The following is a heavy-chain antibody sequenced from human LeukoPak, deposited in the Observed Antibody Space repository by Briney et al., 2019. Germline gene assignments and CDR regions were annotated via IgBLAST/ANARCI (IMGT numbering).Heavy chain of an antibody. Sequence: GGSLRLSCAASGFTFSSYEMNWVRQAPGKGLEWVSYISSSGSTIYYADSVKGRFTISRDNAKNSLYLQMNSLRAEDTAVYYCASDNYYDSSGYYFWGQGTLVTVSS. D-gene: IGHD3-22*01. CDR1: GFTFSSYE. V-gene: IGHV3-48*03. CDR2: ISSSGSTI. CDR3: ASDNYYDSSGYYF. J-gene: IGHJ4*02.